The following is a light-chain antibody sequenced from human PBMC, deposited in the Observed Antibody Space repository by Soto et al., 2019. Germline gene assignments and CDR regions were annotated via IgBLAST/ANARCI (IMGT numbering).Light chain of an antibody. CDR2: AAS. CDR3: QQFNSYPIT. CDR1: QILVYSDGDTY. V-gene: IGKV2D-30*01. J-gene: IGKJ5*01. Sequence: DVVMTQSPLSLPVTLGHPASISFRSSQILVYSDGDTYLNWFQQRPGQSPRRLIYAASTLQSGVPSRFSGSGSGTEFTLTISSLQPEDFATYYCQQFNSYPITFGQGTRLEIK.